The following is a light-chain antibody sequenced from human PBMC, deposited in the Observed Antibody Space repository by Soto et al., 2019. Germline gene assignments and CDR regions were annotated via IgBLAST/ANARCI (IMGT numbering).Light chain of an antibody. CDR2: GAS. Sequence: EIVLTQSPGTLYLSPGERATLSCSASQSVSSSFLAWYQQKPGQAPRLLIYGASNRATGIPDRFSGSGSGTDFTLTISRLEPEDVAVYYCQQYVTSPWAFGQGAQV. J-gene: IGKJ1*01. V-gene: IGKV3-20*01. CDR1: QSVSSSF. CDR3: QQYVTSPWA.